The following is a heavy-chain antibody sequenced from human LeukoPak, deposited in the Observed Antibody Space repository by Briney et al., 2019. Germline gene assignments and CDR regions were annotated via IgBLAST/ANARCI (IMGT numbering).Heavy chain of an antibody. Sequence: GGSLRLSCVASGFTFSGYWMHWVRQSPGKGLVWVSRINSDGTSTTYADSVKGRFTITRDNAKNTLYLQMNSLGAEDTAVYYCARGRIGSSYYYFDYWGQGAVVTVSS. CDR1: GFTFSGYW. J-gene: IGHJ4*02. V-gene: IGHV3-74*01. D-gene: IGHD3-10*01. CDR2: INSDGTST. CDR3: ARGRIGSSYYYFDY.